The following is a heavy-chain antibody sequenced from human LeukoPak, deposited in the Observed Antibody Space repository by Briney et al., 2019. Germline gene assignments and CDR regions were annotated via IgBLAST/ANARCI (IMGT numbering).Heavy chain of an antibody. CDR1: GGSISSGGYY. V-gene: IGHV4-31*03. D-gene: IGHD2/OR15-2a*01. CDR3: ARGGSIYYYYGMDV. J-gene: IGHJ6*02. Sequence: PSETLSLTCTVSGGSISSGGYYWGWIRQHPGRGLEWIGYIYYSGSTYYNPSLKSRITISVDTSKNQFSLKLSSVTAADTAVYYCARGGSIYYYYGMDVWGQGTTVTVSS. CDR2: IYYSGST.